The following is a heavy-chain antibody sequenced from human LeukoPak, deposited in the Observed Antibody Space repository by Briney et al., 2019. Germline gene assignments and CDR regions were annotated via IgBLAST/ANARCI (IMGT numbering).Heavy chain of an antibody. D-gene: IGHD3-10*01. J-gene: IGHJ5*02. CDR3: ARLEFGGLYT. CDR2: IYAADSDT. CDR1: GXSFTSYW. Sequence: GESLKISCKGSGXSFTSYWVGWVRQMPGKGLEWMGIIYAADSDTRYSPSFQGQVTISADKSISTAYLQWSGLKASDTAMYYCARLEFGGLYTWGQGTLVTVSS. V-gene: IGHV5-51*01.